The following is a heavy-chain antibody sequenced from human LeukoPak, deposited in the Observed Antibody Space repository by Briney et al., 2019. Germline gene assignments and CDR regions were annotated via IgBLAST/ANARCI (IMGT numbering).Heavy chain of an antibody. CDR3: ARDVVVTCSPDAFDI. CDR2: ISNSGTT. CDR1: GDSVTSGGYF. D-gene: IGHD2-15*01. Sequence: PSETLSLTCAVSGDSVTSGGYFWTWIRQHPGKGLEWIGSISNSGTTSYNPSLKSRVSISLDTSNNHFSLRLGSVTAADTAVYFCARDVVVTCSPDAFDIWGQGTMVTVSS. J-gene: IGHJ3*02. V-gene: IGHV4-31*11.